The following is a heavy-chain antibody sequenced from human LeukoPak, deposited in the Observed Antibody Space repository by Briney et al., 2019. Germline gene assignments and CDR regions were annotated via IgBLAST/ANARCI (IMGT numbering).Heavy chain of an antibody. CDR2: ISGSGGST. Sequence: GGPLRLSCAASGITFSSYAMSWVRQAPGKGLEWVPAISGSGGSTYYADSVKGRFTISRDNSKNTLYLQMNSLRAEDTAVYYCARGGRTLIDYGDYVWGQGTLVTVSS. D-gene: IGHD4-17*01. CDR1: GITFSSYA. V-gene: IGHV3-23*01. J-gene: IGHJ4*02. CDR3: ARGGRTLIDYGDYV.